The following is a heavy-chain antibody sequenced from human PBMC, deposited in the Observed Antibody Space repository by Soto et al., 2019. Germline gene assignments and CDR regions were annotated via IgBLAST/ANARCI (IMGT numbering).Heavy chain of an antibody. D-gene: IGHD1-26*01. Sequence: PGGSLRLSCAASGFTISTAMTWVRQAPWKGLEWVSSFSGDGINTYYADSVKGRFTFSRENAKNTVYLQMENLRVEDTAVYHCAQGPLVGDNYKYYDMDVWGQGPTVTVSS. CDR3: AQGPLVGDNYKYYDMDV. CDR1: GFTISTA. J-gene: IGHJ6*02. V-gene: IGHV3-23*01. CDR2: FSGDGINT.